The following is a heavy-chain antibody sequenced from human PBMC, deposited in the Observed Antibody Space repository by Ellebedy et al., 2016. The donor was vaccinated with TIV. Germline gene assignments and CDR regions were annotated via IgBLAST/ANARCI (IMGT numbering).Heavy chain of an antibody. CDR1: GYTFTSYG. Sequence: AASVKVSCKASGYTFTSYGISWVRQAPGQGLERLGWISAHNGNTNYAHKLQGRVTMTRDTSISTAYMELSWLRSDDTAVYYCARDGACGGDCYGDNYWGQGSLVTVSS. CDR2: ISAHNGNT. V-gene: IGHV1-18*01. J-gene: IGHJ4*02. D-gene: IGHD2-21*02. CDR3: ARDGACGGDCYGDNY.